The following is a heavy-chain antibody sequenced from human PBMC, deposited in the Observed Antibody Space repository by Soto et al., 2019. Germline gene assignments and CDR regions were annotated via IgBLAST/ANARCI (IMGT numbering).Heavy chain of an antibody. Sequence: SETLSLTCTVSGGSISSGGYYWSWIRQRPGKGLEWIGDIHYSGSTFYNPSLKSRVTISVDTSENQFSLKLSSMTAADTAVYYCARESYYDSSGYSYYFDYWGQGTLVTVSS. J-gene: IGHJ4*02. D-gene: IGHD3-22*01. V-gene: IGHV4-31*03. CDR3: ARESYYDSSGYSYYFDY. CDR2: IHYSGST. CDR1: GGSISSGGYY.